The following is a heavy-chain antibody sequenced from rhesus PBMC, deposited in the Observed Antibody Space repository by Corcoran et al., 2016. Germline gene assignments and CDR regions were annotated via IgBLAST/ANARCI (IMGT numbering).Heavy chain of an antibody. Sequence: QVQLQESGAGLVKPSEALSLTCDVSGYSISSNYWSWIRQPPGKGMEWIVYIYGMTRPTHYHPPLLCRVPISTHTSQNPFSWTRCYLPPAATAAYYSVRAVGAFTVGDRLDVGAPGFLVTVSS. CDR2: IYGMTRPT. V-gene: IGHV4-147*01. CDR1: GYSISSNY. J-gene: IGHJ5-1*01. CDR3: VRAVGAFTVGDRLDV. D-gene: IGHD5-24*01.